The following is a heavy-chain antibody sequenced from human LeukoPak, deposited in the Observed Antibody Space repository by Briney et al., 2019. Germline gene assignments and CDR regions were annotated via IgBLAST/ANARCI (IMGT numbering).Heavy chain of an antibody. CDR2: ISWNSGSI. Sequence: GRSLRLSCAASGFTFDDYAMHWVRQAPGKGLEWVSGISWNSGSIGYADSVKGRFTISRDNAKNSLYLQMNSLRAEDTALYYCAKEGRIYYDSSGYPFFDYWGQGTLVTVSS. V-gene: IGHV3-9*01. J-gene: IGHJ4*02. D-gene: IGHD3-22*01. CDR3: AKEGRIYYDSSGYPFFDY. CDR1: GFTFDDYA.